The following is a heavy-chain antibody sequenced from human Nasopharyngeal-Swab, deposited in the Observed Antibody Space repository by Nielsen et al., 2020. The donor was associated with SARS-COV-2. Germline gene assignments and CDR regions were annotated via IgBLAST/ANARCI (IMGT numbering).Heavy chain of an antibody. D-gene: IGHD6-13*01. CDR2: INSDGSST. Sequence: LSLTCAASGFTFSSYWMHWVRQAPGKGLVWVSRINSDGSSTSYADSVKGRFTISRDNAKNTLYLQMNSLRAEDTAVYYCARGGIYSSSWYQTYWGQGTLVTVSS. CDR1: GFTFSSYW. V-gene: IGHV3-74*01. J-gene: IGHJ4*02. CDR3: ARGGIYSSSWYQTY.